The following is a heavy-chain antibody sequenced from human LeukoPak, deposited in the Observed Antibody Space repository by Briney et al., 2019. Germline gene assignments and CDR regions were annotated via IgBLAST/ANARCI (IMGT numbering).Heavy chain of an antibody. CDR2: ISSSGSTI. D-gene: IGHD6-6*01. CDR1: GFTLSDYY. V-gene: IGHV3-11*04. CDR3: ARAIAARAPYYYYYYYMDV. Sequence: GGSLRLSCAASGFTLSDYYMSWIRQAPGKGLEWVSYISSSGSTIYYADSVKGRFTISRDNAKNSLYLQMNSLRAEDTAVYYCARAIAARAPYYYYYYYMDVWGKGTTVTVSS. J-gene: IGHJ6*03.